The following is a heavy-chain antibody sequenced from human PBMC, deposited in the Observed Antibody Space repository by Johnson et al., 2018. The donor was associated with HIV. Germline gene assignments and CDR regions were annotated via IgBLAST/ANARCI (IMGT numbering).Heavy chain of an antibody. CDR3: ARDYRGALDI. CDR2: IYSCGST. J-gene: IGHJ3*02. V-gene: IGHV3-53*01. D-gene: IGHD4-11*01. CDR1: GFTVSSNY. Sequence: VQLVESGGGLVQPGGSLRLSCAASGFTVSSNYMSWVRQAPGKGLEWVSVIYSCGSTYYADSVKGRFTITRDNVKNSLYMQMNSLRVEDTAVYFCARDYRGALDIWGQGTMVTVSS.